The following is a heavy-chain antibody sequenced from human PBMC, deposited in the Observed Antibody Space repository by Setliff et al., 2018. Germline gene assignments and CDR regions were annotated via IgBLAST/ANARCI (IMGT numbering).Heavy chain of an antibody. D-gene: IGHD5-12*01. J-gene: IGHJ4*02. V-gene: IGHV3-20*04. CDR3: ARGDGSGYDSV. Sequence: GGSLRLSCGTSGFTFDVSGMSWVRQAPGKGLEWVSSINWSGGSRAYADSVKGRFTISRDNAKNSLYLQMNSLRAEDTAVYYCARGDGSGYDSVWGQGTLVTVSS. CDR2: INWSGGSR. CDR1: GFTFDVSG.